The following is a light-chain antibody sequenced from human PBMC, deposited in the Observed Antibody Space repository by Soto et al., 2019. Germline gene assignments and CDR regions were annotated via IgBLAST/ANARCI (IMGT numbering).Light chain of an antibody. CDR1: QGIDNY. V-gene: IGKV1-9*01. J-gene: IGKJ5*01. Sequence: DIQLTQSPSFLSAFVGDRVTITCRASQGIDNYLAWYQQKPGKVPKLLIYAASTLQSGVPPRFSGRGSGTVFTLTISSLQPEDFATDDCQHVKSYVPITFGHGTRLDIK. CDR3: QHVKSYVPIT. CDR2: AAS.